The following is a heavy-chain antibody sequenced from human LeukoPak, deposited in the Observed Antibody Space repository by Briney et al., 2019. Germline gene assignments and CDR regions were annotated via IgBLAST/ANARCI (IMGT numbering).Heavy chain of an antibody. Sequence: PSETLSLTCTVSGGSISSYYWSWIRQPPGKGLEWIGYIYYSGSTNYNPSLKSRVTISVDTSKNQFSLKLSSVTAADTAVYYCAGVSPTGVVTAPWGYYSVYWGQGALVTVSS. CDR3: AGVSPTGVVTAPWGYYSVY. J-gene: IGHJ4*02. D-gene: IGHD2-21*02. CDR1: GGSISSYY. CDR2: IYYSGST. V-gene: IGHV4-59*01.